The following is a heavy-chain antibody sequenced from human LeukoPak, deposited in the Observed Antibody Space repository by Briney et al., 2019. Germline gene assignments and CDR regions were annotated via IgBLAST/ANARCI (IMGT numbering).Heavy chain of an antibody. CDR1: GYSINSGYY. CDR2: HYHSGST. J-gene: IGHJ5*02. Sequence: PSEPLSLTCAVSGYSINSGYYWGWIRQPPGKGLEWIGSHYHSGSTYYNPSLKSRVTISVDTSKNQFSLKLSAVTAADTAVYYCARDGGRYYGSGSYYKTNWFDPWGKGTLVTVSS. V-gene: IGHV4-38-2*02. CDR3: ARDGGRYYGSGSYYKTNWFDP. D-gene: IGHD3-10*01.